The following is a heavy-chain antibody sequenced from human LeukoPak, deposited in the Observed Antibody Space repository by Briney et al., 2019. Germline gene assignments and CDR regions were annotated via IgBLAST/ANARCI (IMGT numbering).Heavy chain of an antibody. J-gene: IGHJ3*02. CDR1: GDSITSDKW. Sequence: SETLSLTCAVSGDSITSDKWWTWVRQPPGKGLEWIGEIHHSKSSNYYPSLKSRVTISVDTSKNQLTAADTAVYYCAREPISSSWSDDAFDIWGQGTMVTVSS. D-gene: IGHD6-13*01. CDR2: IHHSKSS. V-gene: IGHV4-4*02. CDR3: AREPISSSWSDDAFDI.